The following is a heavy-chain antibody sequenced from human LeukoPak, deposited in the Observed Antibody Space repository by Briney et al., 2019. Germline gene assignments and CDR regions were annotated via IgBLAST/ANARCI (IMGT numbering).Heavy chain of an antibody. CDR1: GFTFSDYT. Sequence: GGSLRLSCAASGFTFSDYTMSWVRQAPGKGLEWVSSITPRGDYIYYADSLKGRFTISRDNAKNSLYLQMSSLRAEDTAVYYCAKDRYSSGWYGLFDHWGQGTLVTVSS. D-gene: IGHD6-19*01. CDR3: AKDRYSSGWYGLFDH. V-gene: IGHV3-21*01. J-gene: IGHJ4*02. CDR2: ITPRGDYI.